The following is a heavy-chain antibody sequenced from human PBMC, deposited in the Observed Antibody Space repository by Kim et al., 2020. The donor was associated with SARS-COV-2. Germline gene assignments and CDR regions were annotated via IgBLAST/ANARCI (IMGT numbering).Heavy chain of an antibody. V-gene: IGHV3-23*01. J-gene: IGHJ3*01. CDR3: AKDGGITGTMDAFDV. Sequence: GGSLRLSCAASGFTFSGYTMTWVRQAPGRGLEWVSAVSTSGVGTYYADSVKGRFTISRDNSKNTLYLQMNSLRAEDTAVYYCAKDGGITGTMDAFDVWG. D-gene: IGHD1-7*01. CDR1: GFTFSGYT. CDR2: VSTSGVGT.